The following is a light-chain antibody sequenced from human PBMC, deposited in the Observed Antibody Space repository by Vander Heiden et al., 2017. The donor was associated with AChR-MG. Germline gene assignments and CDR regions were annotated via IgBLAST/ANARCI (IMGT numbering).Light chain of an antibody. CDR2: GAS. Sequence: EIVLTQSPGTLSLSPGERATLSCRASQSDSYNSLVWYQQKPGQAPRLLIYGASSRATGIPDRFSGNGYGTEFTLTVTRREPEDFAVYYCQRDGGSQGYIYGQRTKLEL. CDR3: QRDGGSQGYI. V-gene: IGKV3-20*01. CDR1: QSDSYNS. J-gene: IGKJ2*01.